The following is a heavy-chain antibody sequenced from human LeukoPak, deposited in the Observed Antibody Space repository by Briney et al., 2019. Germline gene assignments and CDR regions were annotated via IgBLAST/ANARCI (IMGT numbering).Heavy chain of an antibody. CDR3: TRGRTLSNAPTAPSQY. V-gene: IGHV1-2*02. D-gene: IGHD4-11*01. Sequence: ASVKVSCKASGYIFTGYYMHWVRQAPGQGLEWMGWTNPKSGDTDYAQKFQGRVTMTRDTSISTVYMELSSLKSDDTAVYYCTRGRTLSNAPTAPSQYWGQGTLVTVSS. CDR2: TNPKSGDT. J-gene: IGHJ4*02. CDR1: GYIFTGYY.